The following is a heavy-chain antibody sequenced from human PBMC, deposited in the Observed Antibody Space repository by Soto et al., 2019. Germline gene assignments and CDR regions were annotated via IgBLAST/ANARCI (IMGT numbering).Heavy chain of an antibody. V-gene: IGHV3-30*18. CDR2: ISYDGSNK. CDR3: AKKSSLWFGELVFDYYYGMAA. D-gene: IGHD3-10*01. Sequence: QVQLVESGGGVVQPGRSLRLSCAASGFTFSSYGMHWVRQAPGKGLEWVAVISYDGSNKYYADSVKGRFTISRDNSKNSLYLQIITMRAENTAVYYCAKKSSLWFGELVFDYYYGMAAGGQGPRVTVSS. CDR1: GFTFSSYG. J-gene: IGHJ6*02.